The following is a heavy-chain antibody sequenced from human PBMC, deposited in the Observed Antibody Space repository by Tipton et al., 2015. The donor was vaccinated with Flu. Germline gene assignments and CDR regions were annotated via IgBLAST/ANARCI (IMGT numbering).Heavy chain of an antibody. CDR3: ARSRFLEWLHPAAFVI. J-gene: IGHJ3*02. D-gene: IGHD3-3*01. CDR1: SGSVSSGSYY. Sequence: TLSLTCTVSSGSVSSGSYYWSWFRQPPGKALEWIGCVYSSGNTNYDPSLKSRVTISVDTSKSQFSLNLNYVSAADTAVYYCARSRFLEWLHPAAFVIWGQGTLVTVSS. V-gene: IGHV4-61*01. CDR2: VYSSGNT.